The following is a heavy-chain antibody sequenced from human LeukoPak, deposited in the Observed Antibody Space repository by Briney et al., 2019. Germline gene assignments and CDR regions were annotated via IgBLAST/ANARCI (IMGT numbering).Heavy chain of an antibody. CDR1: GGTFSSYA. Sequence: SVKVSCKASGGTFSSYAISWVRQAPGQGLEWMGGIIPIFGTANYAQKFQGRVTITADESTSTAYMELSSLRSEDTAVYYCARDGRADYGDYDPTFDYWGQGTLVTVSS. CDR2: IIPIFGTA. V-gene: IGHV1-69*01. J-gene: IGHJ4*02. CDR3: ARDGRADYGDYDPTFDY. D-gene: IGHD4-17*01.